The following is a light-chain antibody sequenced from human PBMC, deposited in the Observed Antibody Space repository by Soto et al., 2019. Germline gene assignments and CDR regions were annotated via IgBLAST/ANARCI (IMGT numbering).Light chain of an antibody. CDR3: LQYNSYWT. CDR2: KAS. Sequence: DIQMTQSPSTLSASVGDRVTITCRASQSIRSWLAWYQQKPGKAPKLLIYKASSLESGVPSRFSGSGSGTXXXXTISXXXXXXXXXYYCLQYNSYWTFGQGTKVEIK. V-gene: IGKV1-5*03. J-gene: IGKJ1*01. CDR1: QSIRSW.